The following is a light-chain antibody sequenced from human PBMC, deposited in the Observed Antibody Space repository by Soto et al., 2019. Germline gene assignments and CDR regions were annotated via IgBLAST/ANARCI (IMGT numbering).Light chain of an antibody. Sequence: DIQMSQSPSTLSGSVGDRLTITCRASRDISNSLAWYQQTPWKAPQLLLRGASSLHRGVPSRFSGGGAGTEFTLTISSLQPEDFATYYCQQTSAFPRTFGQGTKVDIK. CDR3: QQTSAFPRT. CDR2: GAS. CDR1: RDISNS. V-gene: IGKV1-12*01. J-gene: IGKJ1*01.